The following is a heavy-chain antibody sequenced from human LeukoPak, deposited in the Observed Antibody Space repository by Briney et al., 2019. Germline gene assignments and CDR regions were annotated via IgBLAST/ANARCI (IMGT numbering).Heavy chain of an antibody. J-gene: IGHJ4*02. Sequence: GGSLRLSCAASGFTFSSYAMSWVRQAPGKGLEYVSGVSGSGGSTYYADSVKGRFTISRDNSKNTLHLQMNGLRAEDTAIYYCARRYFDHWGQGTLVTVSS. CDR3: ARRYFDH. CDR1: GFTFSSYA. V-gene: IGHV3-23*01. CDR2: VSGSGGST.